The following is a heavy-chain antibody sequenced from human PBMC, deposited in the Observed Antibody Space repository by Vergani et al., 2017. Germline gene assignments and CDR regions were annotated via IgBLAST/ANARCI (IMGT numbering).Heavy chain of an antibody. CDR2: ISSDGKST. D-gene: IGHD1-1*01. V-gene: IGHV3-64*04. J-gene: IGHJ6*03. Sequence: LESGGGLVQPGGSIRLSCFGSGFTFSTFNMHWVRQIPGKGLEYISGISSDGKSTNYAKSVKGRFIVTRDNSKNTLYLEMNALRAEDTAVYYCARDFLTRVTTLDYYYMGVWGKGTTVTVSS. CDR3: ARDFLTRVTTLDYYYMGV. CDR1: GFTFSTFN.